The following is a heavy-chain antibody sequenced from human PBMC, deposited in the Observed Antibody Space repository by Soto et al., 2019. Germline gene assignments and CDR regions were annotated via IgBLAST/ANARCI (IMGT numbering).Heavy chain of an antibody. V-gene: IGHV4-59*01. Sequence: ASETLSLTCTVSGGSISSYYWSWIRQPPGKGLEWIGYIYYSGSTNYNPSLKSRVTISVDTSKNQFSLKLSSVTAADTAVYYCARKGIYNWNYFDYWGQGTLVTVSS. D-gene: IGHD1-20*01. CDR3: ARKGIYNWNYFDY. CDR2: IYYSGST. J-gene: IGHJ4*02. CDR1: GGSISSYY.